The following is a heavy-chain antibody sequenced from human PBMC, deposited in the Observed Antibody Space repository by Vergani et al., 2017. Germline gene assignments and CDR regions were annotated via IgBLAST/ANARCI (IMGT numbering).Heavy chain of an antibody. Sequence: QLQLQESGPGLVKPSATLSLTCSVSGASIRSSNYYWGWIRQPPGKGLEWIASIYYSGSTYYNPSLKSRVTISVDTSKNQFSLQLCSVTAGDTAVYFCARHSTVEWLVKLGWIDPWGQGILVTVSS. CDR3: ARHSTVEWLVKLGWIDP. CDR1: GASIRSSNYY. V-gene: IGHV4-39*01. CDR2: IYYSGST. D-gene: IGHD6-19*01. J-gene: IGHJ5*02.